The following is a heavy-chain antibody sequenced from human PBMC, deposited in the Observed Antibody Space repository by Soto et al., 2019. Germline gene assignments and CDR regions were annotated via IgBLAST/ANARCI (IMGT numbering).Heavy chain of an antibody. J-gene: IGHJ4*01. Sequence: QVQVVQSGAEVKKPGSSVKVSCKASGYTFTTYGITWVRQAPGQGLEWMGWISAYSGNTNYAQKLQGRLTVTTDTSTNTAYMDLRSLRSDDTAVYYCARVVKAGDYGDYGRYYFDYWGHGTLVTVSS. CDR1: GYTFTTYG. CDR3: ARVVKAGDYGDYGRYYFDY. V-gene: IGHV1-18*04. D-gene: IGHD4-17*01. CDR2: ISAYSGNT.